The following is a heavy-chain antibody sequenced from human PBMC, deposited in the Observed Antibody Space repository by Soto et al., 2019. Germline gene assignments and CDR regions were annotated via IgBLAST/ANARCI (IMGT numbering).Heavy chain of an antibody. CDR2: IIPILGIA. Sequence: GASVKVSCKASGDTFSSYTISWVRQAPGQGLEWMGRIIPILGIANYAQKFQGRVTITADKSTSTAYMELSSLRSEDTAVYYCASDCGGSSYFHYRGPGPLVTVS. D-gene: IGHD2-21*02. CDR3: ASDCGGSSYFHY. J-gene: IGHJ4*02. CDR1: GDTFSSYT. V-gene: IGHV1-69*02.